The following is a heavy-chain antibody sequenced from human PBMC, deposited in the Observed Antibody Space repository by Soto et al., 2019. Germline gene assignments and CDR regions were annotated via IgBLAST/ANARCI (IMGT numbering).Heavy chain of an antibody. CDR2: IYPGDSDT. Sequence: GESQKISSKGSGYSFRSYWSGWVRQTPGKGLEWMGIIYPGDSDTRYSPSFQGQVTISADKSISTAYLQWSSLKASDTAMYYCARSDYYFDFWGQGTLVTVSS. CDR1: GYSFRSYW. V-gene: IGHV5-51*01. J-gene: IGHJ4*01. CDR3: ARSDYYFDF.